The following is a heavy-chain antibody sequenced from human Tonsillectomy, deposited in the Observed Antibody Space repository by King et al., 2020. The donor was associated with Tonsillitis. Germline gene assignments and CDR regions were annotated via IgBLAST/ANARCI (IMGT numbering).Heavy chain of an antibody. D-gene: IGHD2-2*02. Sequence: VQLVESGGGLVQPGGSLRLSCSASGFTFSSNSMHWVRQAPGKGLEYVSVISSNGGSTYYADSVKGRFTISRDNSKNTLYLQMSSLRAEDTAVYYCVKDVYCSTTDCYSAFASWGQGTMVTVSS. CDR3: VKDVYCSTTDCYSAFAS. V-gene: IGHV3-64D*06. CDR1: GFTFSSNS. CDR2: ISSNGGST. J-gene: IGHJ3*02.